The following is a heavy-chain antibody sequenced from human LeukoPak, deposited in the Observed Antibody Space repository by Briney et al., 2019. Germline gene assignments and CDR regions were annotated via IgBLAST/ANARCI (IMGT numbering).Heavy chain of an antibody. CDR3: AKDKYGGNSGVPDY. CDR1: GFTFSSYG. CDR2: ISYDGSNK. V-gene: IGHV3-30*18. J-gene: IGHJ4*02. D-gene: IGHD4-23*01. Sequence: GGSLRLSCAASGFTFSSYGMHWVRQAPGKGLKWVAVISYDGSNKYYADSVKGRFTISRDNSKNTLYLQMNSLRAEDTAVYYCAKDKYGGNSGVPDYWGQGTLVTVSS.